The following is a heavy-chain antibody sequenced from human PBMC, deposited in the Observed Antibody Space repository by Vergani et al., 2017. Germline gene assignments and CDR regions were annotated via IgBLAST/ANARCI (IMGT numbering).Heavy chain of an antibody. J-gene: IGHJ6*02. D-gene: IGHD2-2*01. CDR2: INHSGST. Sequence: QVQLQESGPGLVKPPGTLSLTCAVSGGSISSSNWWSWVRQPPGKGLEWIGEINHSGSTNYNPSLKSRVTISVDTSKNHFSLRLSSVTAADTAVYYCARGKGYCSSTSCHSGLDVWGQGTTVTVSS. CDR3: ARGKGYCSSTSCHSGLDV. V-gene: IGHV4-4*03. CDR1: GGSISSSNW.